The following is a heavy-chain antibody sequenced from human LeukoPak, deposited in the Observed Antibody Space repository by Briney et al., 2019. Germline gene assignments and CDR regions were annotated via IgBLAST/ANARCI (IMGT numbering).Heavy chain of an antibody. Sequence: GGSLRLSCAASEFTFSNYAMSWLRQTPGKGLEWFSGISGGGDSRYYADSVNGRFTISRDNSKNTLYLQMSSLRAEDTALYYCAKVAGSSGWYGGNAFDIWGQGTMVTVSS. CDR3: AKVAGSSGWYGGNAFDI. CDR2: ISGGGDSR. J-gene: IGHJ3*02. V-gene: IGHV3-23*01. CDR1: EFTFSNYA. D-gene: IGHD6-19*01.